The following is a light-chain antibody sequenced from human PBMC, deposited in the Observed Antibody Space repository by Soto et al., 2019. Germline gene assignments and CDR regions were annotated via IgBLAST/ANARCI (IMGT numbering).Light chain of an antibody. V-gene: IGKV3-20*01. Sequence: EIVLRQSPGTLSLSPGERATLSCRASQSVSSSYLAWYQQKPGQAPRLLIYGASSRATGIPDRFSGSGSGTDFTLTISRLELEDFAVYYCQQYGSSPQTFGQGTKVDIK. CDR1: QSVSSSY. CDR2: GAS. J-gene: IGKJ1*01. CDR3: QQYGSSPQT.